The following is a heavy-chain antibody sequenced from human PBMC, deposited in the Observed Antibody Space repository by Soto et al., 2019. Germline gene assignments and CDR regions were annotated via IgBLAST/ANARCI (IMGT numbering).Heavy chain of an antibody. CDR2: ISSSSGTI. V-gene: IGHV3-48*01. J-gene: IGHJ4*02. CDR1: GFTFSGYN. Sequence: EVQLVESGGGLVQPGGSLRLSCAASGFTFSGYNMNWVRQAPGKGLEWVSYISSSSGTIYYADSVKGRFTISRDNAQNSLYQQMTSLRAEDTAGYYCAEPRGYYDSSGYPTPGYWGQGTVVTVSS. CDR3: AEPRGYYDSSGYPTPGY. D-gene: IGHD3-22*01.